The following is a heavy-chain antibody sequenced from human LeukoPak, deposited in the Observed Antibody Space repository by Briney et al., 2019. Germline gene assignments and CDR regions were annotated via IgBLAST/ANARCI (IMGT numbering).Heavy chain of an antibody. D-gene: IGHD3-10*01. Sequence: SETLSLTCTVSGGSISSYYWSWIRQPPGKGLEWIGYIYYSGSTNYNPSLKSRVTISVDTSKNQFSLKLSSVTAADTAVYYCARYGSGSSTRTYFDYWGQGTLVTVSS. CDR1: GGSISSYY. J-gene: IGHJ4*02. V-gene: IGHV4-59*12. CDR3: ARYGSGSSTRTYFDY. CDR2: IYYSGST.